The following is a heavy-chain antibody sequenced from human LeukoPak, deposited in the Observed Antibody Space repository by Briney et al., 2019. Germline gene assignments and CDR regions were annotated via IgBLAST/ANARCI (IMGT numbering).Heavy chain of an antibody. Sequence: ASVKVSCKASGFTFTSYGFTWLRQAPGQGLEWMGWISAYNGNTNCAQNLQGRVTMTTDSSTSTAYMELRSLRSDDTAVYYCARGGLTTSVDYWGQGTLVTVSS. CDR3: ARGGLTTSVDY. CDR2: ISAYNGNT. V-gene: IGHV1-18*01. D-gene: IGHD4-11*01. J-gene: IGHJ4*02. CDR1: GFTFTSYG.